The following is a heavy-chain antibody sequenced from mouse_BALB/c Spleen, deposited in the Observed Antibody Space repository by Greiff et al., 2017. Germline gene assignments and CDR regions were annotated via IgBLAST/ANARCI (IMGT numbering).Heavy chain of an antibody. CDR3: ARSPYDYDVWFAY. D-gene: IGHD2-4*01. CDR2: IYPGNVNT. V-gene: IGHV1S56*01. J-gene: IGHJ3*01. CDR1: GYTFTSYY. Sequence: QVQLQQSGPELVKPGASVRISCKASGYTFTSYYIHWVKQRPGQGLEWIGWIYPGNVNTKYNEKFKGKATLTADKSSSTAYMQLSSLTSEDSAVYFCARSPYDYDVWFAYGGQGTLVTVSA.